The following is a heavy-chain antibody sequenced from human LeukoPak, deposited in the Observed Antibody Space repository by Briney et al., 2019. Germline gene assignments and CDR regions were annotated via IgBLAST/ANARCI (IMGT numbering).Heavy chain of an antibody. D-gene: IGHD1-26*01. CDR3: AALNSGSYSFHY. Sequence: GESLRISCKGSGXSFTSYWIGWVRQLPGKGLEWMGIVYPGDSESRFSPSFQGQVTMSADKSISTAYLQWSSLKASDTAMYYCAALNSGSYSFHYWGQGTLVTVSS. CDR2: VYPGDSES. J-gene: IGHJ4*02. V-gene: IGHV5-51*01. CDR1: GXSFTSYW.